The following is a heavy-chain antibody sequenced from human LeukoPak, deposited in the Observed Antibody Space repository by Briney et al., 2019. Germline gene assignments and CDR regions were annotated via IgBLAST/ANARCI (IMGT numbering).Heavy chain of an antibody. CDR1: GFSFSTYG. CDR3: AKDNGYGGKDY. J-gene: IGHJ4*02. CDR2: ISNDGIKK. D-gene: IGHD4-23*01. Sequence: GGSLRLSCVGSGFSFSTYGMHWVRRAPGKGLEWVAVISNDGIKKYYVDSVKGRFTISRDNSKHTLYLQMDSLRTEDTAVYYCAKDNGYGGKDYWGQGTLVTVSS. V-gene: IGHV3-30*18.